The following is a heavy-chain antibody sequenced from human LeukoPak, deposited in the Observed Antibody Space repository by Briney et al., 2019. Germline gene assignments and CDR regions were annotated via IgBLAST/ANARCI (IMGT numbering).Heavy chain of an antibody. CDR3: ARDLSGSGYIDY. Sequence: PSETLSLTCTVSGGSISSSYYYWGWIRQPPGKGLEWIGSIYYSGSTYYNPSLKSRVTISVDTSKNQFSLELSSVTAADTAVYYCARDLSGSGYIDYWGQGTLVTVSS. CDR1: GGSISSSYYY. CDR2: IYYSGST. V-gene: IGHV4-39*07. D-gene: IGHD3-3*01. J-gene: IGHJ4*02.